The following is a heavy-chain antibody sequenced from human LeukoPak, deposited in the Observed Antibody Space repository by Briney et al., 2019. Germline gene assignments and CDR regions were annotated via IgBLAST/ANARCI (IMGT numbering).Heavy chain of an antibody. D-gene: IGHD3-9*01. J-gene: IGHJ4*02. Sequence: PSETLSLTCTVSGGSIISGGYYWSWIRQHPGKGLEWIGYIYYSGSTYDNPSLKSRVTISVDTSKNQFSLKLSSVTAADTAVYYCATAGYDILNGYYNVIDDYWGQGTLVTVSS. CDR3: ATAGYDILNGYYNVIDDY. V-gene: IGHV4-31*03. CDR1: GGSIISGGYY. CDR2: IYYSGST.